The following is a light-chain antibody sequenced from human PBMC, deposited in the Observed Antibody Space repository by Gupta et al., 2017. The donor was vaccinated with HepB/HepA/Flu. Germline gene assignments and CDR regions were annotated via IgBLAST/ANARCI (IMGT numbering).Light chain of an antibody. CDR1: QTITNNY. CDR2: GTS. CDR3: QQKKTTTKCS. V-gene: IGKV3-20*01. J-gene: IGKJ2*04. Sequence: EVVLTQSPCPLSLSPGERATLSCRASQTITNNYLAWYQQTPGQAPRLVIYGTSNRANVIPKRVSASGSCTDFNLTISRLEPEEFAVYYCQQKKTTTKCSFGQGTKLEIK.